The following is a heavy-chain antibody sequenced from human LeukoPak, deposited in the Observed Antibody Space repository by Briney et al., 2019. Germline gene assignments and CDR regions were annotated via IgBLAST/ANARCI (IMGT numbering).Heavy chain of an antibody. V-gene: IGHV1-18*01. J-gene: IGHJ4*02. CDR3: ARAQSDFGDFSMCDF. CDR1: GYTFTKYG. Sequence: GASVKVSCKASGYTFTKYGITWVRQAPGEGLDWMGWISADNGNRNYARRVQDRVTLATDTSTSTAYMELTDLRLDDTAVYYCARAQSDFGDFSMCDFWGQGTLVTVSS. D-gene: IGHD4-17*01. CDR2: ISADNGNR.